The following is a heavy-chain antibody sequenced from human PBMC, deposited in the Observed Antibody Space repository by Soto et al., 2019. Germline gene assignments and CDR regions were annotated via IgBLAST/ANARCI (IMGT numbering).Heavy chain of an antibody. CDR1: GFTFSNYG. D-gene: IGHD3-16*01. CDR3: VKDVGWNYVADH. CDR2: ISYDGSNK. J-gene: IGHJ5*02. V-gene: IGHV3-30*18. Sequence: QVQLVESGGGVVQPGRSLTLSCAASGFTFSNYGMHWTRQAPGKGLEWVAVISYDGSNKHYADSVKGRFTISRDSPKNTVYLQMNSLRAEDTALYYCVKDVGWNYVADHWGQGAQVTVSS.